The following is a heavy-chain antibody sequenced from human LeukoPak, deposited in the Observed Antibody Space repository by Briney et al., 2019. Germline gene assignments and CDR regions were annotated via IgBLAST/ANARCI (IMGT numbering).Heavy chain of an antibody. CDR1: GGSISSSY. Sequence: SETLSLTCTVSGGSISSSYWSWLRQPPGKGLEWIGYIYYSGSTNYNPSFKSRVAISVDTSKTQFSLKRSSVTAADTAVYDCATWGIAVAGTFDYWGQGTLVTVST. CDR2: IYYSGST. CDR3: ATWGIAVAGTFDY. D-gene: IGHD6-19*01. V-gene: IGHV4-59*08. J-gene: IGHJ4*02.